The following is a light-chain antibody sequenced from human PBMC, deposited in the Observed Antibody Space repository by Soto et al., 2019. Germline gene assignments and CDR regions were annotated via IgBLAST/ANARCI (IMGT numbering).Light chain of an antibody. V-gene: IGLV2-8*01. CDR3: SSFAGRNTWV. J-gene: IGLJ3*02. CDR2: EVR. Sequence: QSVLAQPPSASGSPGQSVTISCTGTSGDVGGYDFVSWYQQYPGKAPKLMIFEVRKRPSGVPDRFSGSKSGNTASLTVSGLQADDEADYYCSSFAGRNTWVFGGGTKLTVL. CDR1: SGDVGGYDF.